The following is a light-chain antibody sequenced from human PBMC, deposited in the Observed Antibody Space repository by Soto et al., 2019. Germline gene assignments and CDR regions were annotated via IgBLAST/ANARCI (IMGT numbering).Light chain of an antibody. CDR1: QSISSY. CDR2: GAS. V-gene: IGKV1-39*01. CDR3: QQSYNTPLT. Sequence: IQVTKSPSSLSASVGDRVTITCRASQSISSYLNWYQQKPGKAPKLLIYGASSFQSGVPSRFSGSGSGAYFTLTISSLQPEDFATYYCQQSYNTPLTFGGGTKVDNK. J-gene: IGKJ4*01.